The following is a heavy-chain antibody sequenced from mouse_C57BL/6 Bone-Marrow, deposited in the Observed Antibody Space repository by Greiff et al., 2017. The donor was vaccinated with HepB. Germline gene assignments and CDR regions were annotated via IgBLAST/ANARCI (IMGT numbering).Heavy chain of an antibody. D-gene: IGHD1-1*01. V-gene: IGHV1-72*01. CDR2: IDPNSGGT. CDR1: GYTFTSYW. J-gene: IGHJ4*01. CDR3: ASGFITTVGYAMDY. Sequence: VQLQQSGAELVKPGASVKLSCKASGYTFTSYWMHWVKQRPGRGLEWIGRIDPNSGGTKYNEKFKSKATLTVDKPSSTAYMQLSSLTSEDSAVYYCASGFITTVGYAMDYWGQGTSVTVSS.